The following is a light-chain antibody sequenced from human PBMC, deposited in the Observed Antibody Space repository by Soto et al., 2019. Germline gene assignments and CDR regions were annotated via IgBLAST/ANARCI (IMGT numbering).Light chain of an antibody. CDR1: QSVSSSY. CDR2: GAS. Sequence: EMVLTQSPGTLSLSPGERATLSCRASQSVSSSYLAWYQQKPGQAPMLLIYGASSRATGIPDRVSGSESVTHFTLTISRLEPEDFAEYYCQQYGSSRPVTFGQGTKLEIK. V-gene: IGKV3-20*01. J-gene: IGKJ2*01. CDR3: QQYGSSRPVT.